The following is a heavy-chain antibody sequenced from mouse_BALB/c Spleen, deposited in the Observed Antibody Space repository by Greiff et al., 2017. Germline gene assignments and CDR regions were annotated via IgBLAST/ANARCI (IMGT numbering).Heavy chain of an antibody. CDR1: GFTFSSYA. Sequence: EVMLVESGGGLVKPGGSLKLSCAASGFTFSSYAMSWVRQTPEKRLEWVATISSGGSYTYYPDSVKGRFTISRDNAKNTLYLQMSSLRSEDTAMYYCARGAPYFDYWGQGTTRTVSS. V-gene: IGHV5-9-1*01. CDR2: ISSGGSYT. J-gene: IGHJ2*01. CDR3: ARGAPYFDY.